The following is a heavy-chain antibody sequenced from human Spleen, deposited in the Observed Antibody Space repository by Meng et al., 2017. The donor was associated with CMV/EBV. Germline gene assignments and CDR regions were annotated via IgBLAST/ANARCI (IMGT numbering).Heavy chain of an antibody. CDR1: GFTFSSYS. V-gene: IGHV3-21*01. CDR2: ISSSSTYI. J-gene: IGHJ3*02. Sequence: GGSLRLSCAASGFTFSSYSMNWVRQAPGKGLEWVSCISSSSTYICYADSVKGRFTISRDNAKNSLYLQMNSLRAEDTAVYYCARDRVEYSSSSGAFDIWGQGTMVTVSS. D-gene: IGHD6-6*01. CDR3: ARDRVEYSSSSGAFDI.